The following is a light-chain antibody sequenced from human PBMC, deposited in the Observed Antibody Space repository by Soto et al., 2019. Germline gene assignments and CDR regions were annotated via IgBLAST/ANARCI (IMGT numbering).Light chain of an antibody. V-gene: IGKV3-11*01. Sequence: EIVLTQSPATLSLSPGERATLSCRASQSVSSYLAWYQQKPGQAPRLLIYDASNRATGIPARFSGGGSGTGFTLAISSLEPEDFAVYYCQQRFNWPRFTLGQGTKLEIK. CDR3: QQRFNWPRFT. J-gene: IGKJ2*01. CDR2: DAS. CDR1: QSVSSY.